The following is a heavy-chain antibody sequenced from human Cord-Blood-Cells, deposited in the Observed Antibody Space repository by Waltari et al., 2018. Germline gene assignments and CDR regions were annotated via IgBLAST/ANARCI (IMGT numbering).Heavy chain of an antibody. V-gene: IGHV1-24*01. J-gene: IGHJ3*02. CDR2: FDPEYGET. Sequence: QVQLVQSGAEVKKPGASVKVSCKVSGYTLTELSMNWVRQAPGKGLEWRGGFDPEYGETIYAQKFQGRVTMTEDTSTDTAYMELSSLRSEDTAVYYCATDNWVVGATNAFDIWGQGTMVTVSS. D-gene: IGHD1-26*01. CDR1: GYTLTELS. CDR3: ATDNWVVGATNAFDI.